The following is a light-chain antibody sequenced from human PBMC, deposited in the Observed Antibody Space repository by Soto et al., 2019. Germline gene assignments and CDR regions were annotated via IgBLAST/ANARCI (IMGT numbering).Light chain of an antibody. CDR3: SSYTTSAPYV. V-gene: IGLV2-14*01. CDR2: EVT. Sequence: QSVLTQPASVSGSPGQSITISCTGTSSDVGAYNFVSWYQHHPGRAPKLIIYEVTIRPSGVSNRFSGSKSGNTASLTISGLQAEDEADYSCSSYTTSAPYVFGSGTTVTVL. J-gene: IGLJ1*01. CDR1: SSDVGAYNF.